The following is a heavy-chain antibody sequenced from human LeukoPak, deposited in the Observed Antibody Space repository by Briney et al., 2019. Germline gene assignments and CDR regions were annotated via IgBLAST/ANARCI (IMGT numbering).Heavy chain of an antibody. CDR1: GITLSNYG. D-gene: IGHD3-22*01. CDR2: ISDSGDRT. V-gene: IGHV3-23*01. CDR3: AKRGVVIRVILVGFHKEAYYFDS. J-gene: IGHJ4*02. Sequence: GGSLRLSCAVSGITLSNYGMSWVRHAPGKGLEWVAGISDSGDRTNYADSVKGRFTISRDNPKNTLYLQMNSLRAEDTAVYFCAKRGVVIRVILVGFHKEAYYFDSWGQGALVTVSS.